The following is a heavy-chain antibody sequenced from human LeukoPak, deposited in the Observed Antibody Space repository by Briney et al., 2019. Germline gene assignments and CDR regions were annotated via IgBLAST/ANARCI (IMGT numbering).Heavy chain of an antibody. CDR2: ISGSGGNT. J-gene: IGHJ4*02. CDR3: AKGDGGLVGYFDF. D-gene: IGHD5-24*01. Sequence: GGSLRLSCAASGFTFSSYWMHWVRQAPGKGLEWVSVISGSGGNTYYADSVKGRFTISRDNSKNTLYLQMNSLRAEDTAVYYCAKGDGGLVGYFDFWGQGTLVTVSS. CDR1: GFTFSSYW. V-gene: IGHV3-23*01.